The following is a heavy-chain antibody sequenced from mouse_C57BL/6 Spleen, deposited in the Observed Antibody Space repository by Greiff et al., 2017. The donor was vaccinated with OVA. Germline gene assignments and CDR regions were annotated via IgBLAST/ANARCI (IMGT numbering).Heavy chain of an antibody. CDR2: MWRGGST. Sequence: VMLVESGPGLVQPSQNLSITCTVSGFSLTSYGVHWVRQSPGKGLEWLGVMWRGGSTDYNAAFMSRLSITKDNSKSQVFFKMNSLQADDTAIYYCAKSYSNYVWAMDYWGQGTSVTVSS. V-gene: IGHV2-5*01. CDR3: AKSYSNYVWAMDY. CDR1: GFSLTSYG. J-gene: IGHJ4*01. D-gene: IGHD2-5*01.